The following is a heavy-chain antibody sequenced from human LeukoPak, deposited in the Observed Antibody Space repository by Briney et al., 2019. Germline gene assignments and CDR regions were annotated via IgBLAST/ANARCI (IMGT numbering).Heavy chain of an antibody. J-gene: IGHJ6*03. CDR3: ARGIGCTSCHTRIPYYMDV. CDR1: GYTFTSYG. CDR2: ISAYNGNT. Sequence: ASVKVSCKASGYTFTSYGISWVRQAPGQGLEWMGWISAYNGNTNYAQKLQGRVTMTTDTSTSTAYMELRSLRSDDTAVYYCARGIGCTSCHTRIPYYMDVWGKGTTVTVSS. D-gene: IGHD2-2*02. V-gene: IGHV1-18*01.